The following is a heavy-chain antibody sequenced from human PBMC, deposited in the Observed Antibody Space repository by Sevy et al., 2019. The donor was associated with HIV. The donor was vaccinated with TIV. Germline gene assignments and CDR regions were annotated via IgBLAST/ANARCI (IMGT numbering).Heavy chain of an antibody. D-gene: IGHD5-12*01. J-gene: IGHJ6*02. CDR3: ITDPGYRGYDEEVINYYYYGMDV. V-gene: IGHV3-15*01. Sequence: GGSLRLSCAASGFTFSSAWMSWVRLAPGKGLEWVGRIKSKTDGGTIDYAAPVKGRFTTSREDSKNTLYLQMNSLKTEDTAVYYCITDPGYRGYDEEVINYYYYGMDVWGQGTTVTVSS. CDR2: IKSKTDGGTI. CDR1: GFTFSSAW.